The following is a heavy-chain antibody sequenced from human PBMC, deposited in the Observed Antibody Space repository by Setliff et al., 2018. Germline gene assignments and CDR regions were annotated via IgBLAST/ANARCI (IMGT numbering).Heavy chain of an antibody. J-gene: IGHJ4*02. Sequence: SVKVFCKASGGTFSSYAISWVRQAPGQGLEWMGGIIPILGIANYAQKFQGRVTITADESTSTAYMELSSLRSEDTAVYFCARGPKLLSHCSSTSCYLGYWGQGTLVTVSS. D-gene: IGHD2-2*01. CDR1: GGTFSSYA. CDR2: IIPILGIA. V-gene: IGHV1-69*10. CDR3: ARGPKLLSHCSSTSCYLGY.